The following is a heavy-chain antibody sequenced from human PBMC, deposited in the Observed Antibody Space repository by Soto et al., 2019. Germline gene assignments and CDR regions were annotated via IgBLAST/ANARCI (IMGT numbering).Heavy chain of an antibody. CDR1: GGTFSSYA. D-gene: IGHD1-26*01. Sequence: SVKVSCKASGGTFSSYAISWVRQAPGQGLEWMGGIIPIFGTANYAQKFQGRVTITADESTSTAYMELSSLRSEDTAVYYCARDHGSFWAFDIWGQGTMVTVSS. CDR2: IIPIFGTA. CDR3: ARDHGSFWAFDI. J-gene: IGHJ3*02. V-gene: IGHV1-69*13.